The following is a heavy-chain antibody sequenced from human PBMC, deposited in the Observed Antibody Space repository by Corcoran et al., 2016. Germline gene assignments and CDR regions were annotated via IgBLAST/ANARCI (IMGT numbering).Heavy chain of an antibody. J-gene: IGHJ4*02. CDR2: MSYDGSNE. CDR1: GFSFSTYG. CDR3: AKPYGSGTYYLFYYFDS. Sequence: QVQLVESGGGVVQPGKSLRLSCAASGFSFSTYGMHWVRQAPGKGLEWVTFMSYDGSNEYYADSVKGRFTISRDNSRNTLYLQMNSLRAEDTAVYYYAKPYGSGTYYLFYYFDSWGQGTLVTVSS. D-gene: IGHD3-10*01. V-gene: IGHV3-30*18.